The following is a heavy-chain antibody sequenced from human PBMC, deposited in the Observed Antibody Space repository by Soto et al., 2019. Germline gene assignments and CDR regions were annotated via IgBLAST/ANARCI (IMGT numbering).Heavy chain of an antibody. J-gene: IGHJ6*02. Sequence: PGESLKLSCKGSGYSFTSYWIGWVRLMPGKGLGWMGIIYPGDSDTRYSPSFQGQVTISADKSISTAYLQWSSLKASDTAIYYCARRAYCGGDCRNGMDVWGQGTTVTVSS. CDR1: GYSFTSYW. CDR3: ARRAYCGGDCRNGMDV. V-gene: IGHV5-51*01. D-gene: IGHD2-21*02. CDR2: IYPGDSDT.